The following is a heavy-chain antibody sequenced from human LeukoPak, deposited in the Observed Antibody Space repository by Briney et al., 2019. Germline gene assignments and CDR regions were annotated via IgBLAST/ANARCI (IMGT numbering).Heavy chain of an antibody. Sequence: GGSLRLSCAASGFTFSSYWMHWVRQVPGKGLVWVSRINPGGSSTAYADSVKGRFTISRDNAENTLYLQMDSLRAEDTAVYYCARSNQADDYWGQGTLVTVSS. CDR3: ARSNQADDY. CDR2: INPGGSST. CDR1: GFTFSSYW. J-gene: IGHJ4*02. V-gene: IGHV3-74*01. D-gene: IGHD1-14*01.